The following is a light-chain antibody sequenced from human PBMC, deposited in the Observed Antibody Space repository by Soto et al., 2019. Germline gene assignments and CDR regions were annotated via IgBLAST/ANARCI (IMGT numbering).Light chain of an antibody. CDR3: SSYTTSNTRQIV. V-gene: IGLV2-14*03. J-gene: IGLJ1*01. CDR2: DVS. CDR1: SSDVVGYNY. Sequence: QSGLTEPASVSGSRCQSIPISCTGTSSDVVGYNYVSWYQHHPGKAPKLMIYDVSNRPSGVSNRFSGSKSGNTASLTISGLQPEDEADYYCSSYTTSNTRQIVFGTGTKVTVL.